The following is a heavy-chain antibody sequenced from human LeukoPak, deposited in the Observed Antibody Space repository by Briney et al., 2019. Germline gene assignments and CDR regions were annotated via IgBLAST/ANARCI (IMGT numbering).Heavy chain of an antibody. D-gene: IGHD1-7*01. J-gene: IGHJ5*02. CDR2: IYHSGST. V-gene: IGHV4-31*03. Sequence: SETLSLTCTVSGGSISSGGYYWSWIRQHPGKGLEWIGYIYHSGSTYYNPSLKSRVTISVDRSKNQFSLKLSSVTAADTAVYYCARDSTGTISPWGQGTLVTVSS. CDR1: GGSISSGGYY. CDR3: ARDSTGTISP.